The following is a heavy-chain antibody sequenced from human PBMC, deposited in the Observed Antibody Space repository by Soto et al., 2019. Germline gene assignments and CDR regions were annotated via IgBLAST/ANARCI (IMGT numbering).Heavy chain of an antibody. Sequence: QVRLVQSGAEVKKPGASVKVSCQASGYTFTSYGISWVRQAPGQGLEWMGWISAYNGNTNYAQKLQGRGTMTTDTSTSTAYMELRSLRSDDTALYYFARCIEELHLAFDYWGQGTLVPVSS. CDR2: ISAYNGNT. D-gene: IGHD1-7*01. CDR3: ARCIEELHLAFDY. J-gene: IGHJ4*02. V-gene: IGHV1-18*01. CDR1: GYTFTSYG.